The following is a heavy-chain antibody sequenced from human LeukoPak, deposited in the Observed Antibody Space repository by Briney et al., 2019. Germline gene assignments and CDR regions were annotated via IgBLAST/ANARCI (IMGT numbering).Heavy chain of an antibody. J-gene: IGHJ4*02. CDR1: GASISNYY. CDR3: ARLGNYHDF. V-gene: IGHV4-4*09. Sequence: SETLSLTCTVSGASISNYYWSWIRQTPEKGREWMGHIHSSGGSSYYPSLKSRLTLSIDTSRNQLSLKLPSVTAADTAVYFCARLGNYHDFWGQGALVTVSS. CDR2: IHSSGGS. D-gene: IGHD1-26*01.